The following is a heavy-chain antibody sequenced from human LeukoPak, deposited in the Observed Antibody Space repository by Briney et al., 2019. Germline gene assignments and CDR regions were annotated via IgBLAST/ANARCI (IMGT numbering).Heavy chain of an antibody. D-gene: IGHD1-26*01. CDR3: TTDSFVGATFRC. CDR1: GFTFSSYA. V-gene: IGHV3-15*01. CDR2: IKSKTDGATT. Sequence: QPGGSLRLSRAASGFTFSSYAMSWVRQAPGKGLEWVGRIKSKTDGATTDYAAPVKGRFTISRDDSKNTLYLQMNSLKTEDTAVYYCTTDSFVGATFRCWGQGTLVTVSS. J-gene: IGHJ4*02.